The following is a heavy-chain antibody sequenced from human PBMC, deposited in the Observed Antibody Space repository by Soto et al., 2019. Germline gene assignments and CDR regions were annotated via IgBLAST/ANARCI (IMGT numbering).Heavy chain of an antibody. CDR2: ISSSSIYT. V-gene: IGHV3-11*06. D-gene: IGHD2-2*02. J-gene: IGHJ6*02. CDR1: GFTFSDYY. Sequence: QVQLVESGGGLVKPGGSLRLSCAASGFTFSDYYMSWIRQAPGKGLEWVSYISSSSIYTNYADSVKGRFTISRDNAKNSLYLQMNSLRAEDTAVYYCATSRKEDCSSTSCYNHYYGMDVWGQGTTVTVSS. CDR3: ATSRKEDCSSTSCYNHYYGMDV.